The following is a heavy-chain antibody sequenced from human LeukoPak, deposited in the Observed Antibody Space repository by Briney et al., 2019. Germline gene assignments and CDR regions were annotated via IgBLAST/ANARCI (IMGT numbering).Heavy chain of an antibody. D-gene: IGHD2-15*01. CDR1: GFTSSSDA. J-gene: IGHJ6*03. V-gene: IGHV3-23*01. CDR3: AKDTTAWWYHRAYMDV. CDR2: ISGSGDTT. Sequence: PGGSLRLSCAASGFTSSSDAMSWVRQAPGGGLEGVSAISGSGDTTYHADSVKGRFTISRDNSENRLSLQMDSLRAEDTAVYFCAKDTTAWWYHRAYMDVWGKGTTVTVSS.